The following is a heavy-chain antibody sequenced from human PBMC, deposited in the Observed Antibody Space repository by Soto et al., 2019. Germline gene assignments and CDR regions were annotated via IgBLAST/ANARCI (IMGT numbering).Heavy chain of an antibody. CDR3: ALRVCARDYGEGFGYFDY. D-gene: IGHD4-17*01. CDR2: IYWDDDK. CDR1: GFSLSSSGVG. Sequence: QITLKESGPTVVKPTQTLTLTCTFSGFSLSSSGVGVGWIRQPPGKALEWLSLIYWDDDKRYSPSLKSRLTITNDTPENQVVLTMTTMYPVDTATYFCALRVCARDYGEGFGYFDYCGQGTLVIVSS. V-gene: IGHV2-5*02. J-gene: IGHJ4*02.